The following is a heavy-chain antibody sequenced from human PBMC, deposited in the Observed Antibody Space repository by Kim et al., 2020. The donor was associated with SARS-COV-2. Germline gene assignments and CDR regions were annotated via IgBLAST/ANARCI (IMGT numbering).Heavy chain of an antibody. J-gene: IGHJ6*02. CDR2: ISSSSSSI. Sequence: GGSLRLSCAASGFTFSSYSMNWVRQAPGKGLEWVSSISSSSSSIYYAASVKGRFTISSDNAKNSLYLQMNSLRAEATAVYYCAGDGARGGTSFGVVIQDYDYYGMDVWGQGTTVTVSS. V-gene: IGHV3-21*01. D-gene: IGHD3-3*01. CDR1: GFTFSSYS. CDR3: AGDGARGGTSFGVVIQDYDYYGMDV.